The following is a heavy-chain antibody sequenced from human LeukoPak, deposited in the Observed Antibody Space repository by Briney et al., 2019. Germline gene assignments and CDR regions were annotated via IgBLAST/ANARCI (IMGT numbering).Heavy chain of an antibody. D-gene: IGHD6-13*01. CDR3: AGAAGRYNWFDP. CDR2: INPNSGGT. CDR1: GYTFTGYY. V-gene: IGHV1-2*02. Sequence: GASVKVSCKASGYTFTGYYMHWVRQAPGQGREWLGWINPNSGGTNYAQKFQGRVTMTRDTSISTAYMELSRLRSDDTAVYYCAGAAGRYNWFDPWGQGTLVTVSS. J-gene: IGHJ5*02.